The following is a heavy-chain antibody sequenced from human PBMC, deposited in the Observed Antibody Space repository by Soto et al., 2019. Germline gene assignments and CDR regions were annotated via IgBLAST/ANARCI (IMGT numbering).Heavy chain of an antibody. CDR1: GFSLTNGRMG. J-gene: IGHJ6*02. CDR3: ARMDGDYNYYGLDV. CDR2: FFSDAER. Sequence: ESGPTLVNPTETLTLTCSVSGFSLTNGRMGVSWIRQPPGKALEWLAHFFSDAERSYSTSMQSRLNMYQDSSGSQVVLTMTNMAPADTATYFCARMDGDYNYYGLDVWGHGIAVTVSS. V-gene: IGHV2-26*01. D-gene: IGHD4-17*01.